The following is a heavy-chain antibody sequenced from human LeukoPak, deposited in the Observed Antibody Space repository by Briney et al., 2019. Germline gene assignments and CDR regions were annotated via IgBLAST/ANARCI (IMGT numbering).Heavy chain of an antibody. CDR2: ISYDGSNK. J-gene: IGHJ4*02. V-gene: IGHV3-30-3*01. CDR1: GFTFSSYA. Sequence: GGSLRLSCAASGFTFSSYAMHWVRQAPGKGLEWVAVISYDGSNKYYADSVKGRFTISRDNSKNTLYLQMNSLRAEDTAVYYCAREVYYFDYWGQGTLVTVSS. CDR3: AREVYYFDY.